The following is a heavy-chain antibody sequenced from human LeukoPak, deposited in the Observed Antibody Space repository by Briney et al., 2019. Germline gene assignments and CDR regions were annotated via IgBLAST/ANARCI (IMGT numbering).Heavy chain of an antibody. J-gene: IGHJ4*02. CDR3: ARPRGCGSTRCNNFDY. CDR2: IKQEGSEK. Sequence: GGSLRLSCAASGFTFSTYWMTWVRQAPGEGLEWVAHIKQEGSEKYYVDSVKGRFTIYRDNAKNSLYLQMNSLRAEDTAVYYCARPRGCGSTRCNNFDYWGQGTLVTVSS. V-gene: IGHV3-7*01. D-gene: IGHD2-2*01. CDR1: GFTFSTYW.